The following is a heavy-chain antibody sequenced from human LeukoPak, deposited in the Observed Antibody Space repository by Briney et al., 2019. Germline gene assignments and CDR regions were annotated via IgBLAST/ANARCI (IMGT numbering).Heavy chain of an antibody. D-gene: IGHD3-16*02. CDR3: AKGSGAIFEIMIMFGGVIVSSYFDY. J-gene: IGHJ4*02. Sequence: GGSLRLSCAASGFTFSSYAMSWVRQAPGKGLEWVSAISGSGGSTYYADSVKGRFTISRDNSKNTLYLQMNSRRAEDTAVYYCAKGSGAIFEIMIMFGGVIVSSYFDYWGQGTLVTVSS. V-gene: IGHV3-23*01. CDR2: ISGSGGST. CDR1: GFTFSSYA.